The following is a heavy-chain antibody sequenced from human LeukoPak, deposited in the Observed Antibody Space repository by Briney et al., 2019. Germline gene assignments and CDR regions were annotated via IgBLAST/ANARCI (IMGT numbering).Heavy chain of an antibody. D-gene: IGHD1-26*01. V-gene: IGHV4-59*12. J-gene: IGHJ4*02. Sequence: SETLPLTCTVSGGSISSYYWSWIRQPPGKGLEWIGYIYYSGSTNYNPSLKSRVTISVDTSKNQFSLKLSSVTAADTAVYYCARGPPSGATRFDYWGQGTLVTVSS. CDR2: IYYSGST. CDR1: GGSISSYY. CDR3: ARGPPSGATRFDY.